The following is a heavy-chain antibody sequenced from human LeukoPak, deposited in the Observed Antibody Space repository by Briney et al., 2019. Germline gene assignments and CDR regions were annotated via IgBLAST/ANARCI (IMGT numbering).Heavy chain of an antibody. CDR1: GFTFSTFW. CDR3: ARGRWLSC. D-gene: IGHD2-15*01. J-gene: IGHJ4*02. V-gene: IGHV3-7*01. CDR2: IKQDGGET. Sequence: GSLRLSCAASGFTFSTFWMSWVRQAPGKGLEWVAHIKQDGGETYYVDSVKGRFTISRDNAKNSLYLQMNSLTAEDTAVYYCARGRWLSCWGQGTLVTVSS.